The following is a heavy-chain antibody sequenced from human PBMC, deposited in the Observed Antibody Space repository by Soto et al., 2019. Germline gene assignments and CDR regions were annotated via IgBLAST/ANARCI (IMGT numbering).Heavy chain of an antibody. J-gene: IGHJ4*02. CDR1: GGSFSGYY. D-gene: IGHD2-15*01. V-gene: IGHV4-34*01. CDR3: ARYGSGECNRGSCYSPFDY. CDR2: INQSGST. Sequence: SETLSLTCAVYGGSFSGYYLSWIRQPPGKGLEWIGEINQSGSTNYNPSLKSRVTISVDTSKNQFSLKLSSVTAADTAVYYCARYGSGECNRGSCYSPFDYWGQGTLVTVSS.